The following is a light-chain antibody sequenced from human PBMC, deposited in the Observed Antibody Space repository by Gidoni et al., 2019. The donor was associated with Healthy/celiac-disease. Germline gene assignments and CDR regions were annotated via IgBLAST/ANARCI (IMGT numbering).Light chain of an antibody. Sequence: AIRITQSPSSLSASTGDRVTITCRASQGISSYLAWYQQKPGKAPKLLIYAASTLQGGVPSRFSGSGSGTDFTLTISCLQSEDFATYYCQQYYSYPRSFGGGTKVEIK. J-gene: IGKJ4*01. CDR2: AAS. V-gene: IGKV1-8*01. CDR1: QGISSY. CDR3: QQYYSYPRS.